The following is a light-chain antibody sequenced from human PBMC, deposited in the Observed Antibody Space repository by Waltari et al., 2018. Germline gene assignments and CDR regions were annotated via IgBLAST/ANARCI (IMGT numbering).Light chain of an antibody. V-gene: IGKV1-39*01. CDR2: SSG. Sequence: DIQMTQSRSSLPAPVGDRVTLPCRASQSISSYLKWYQQKPGKASKLLIYSSGSLQSWVPSRFSSSRSGTDFTLTIISLQAEDFATFYCQLSYINPPWTFGQGTKVEIK. J-gene: IGKJ1*01. CDR3: QLSYINPPWT. CDR1: QSISSY.